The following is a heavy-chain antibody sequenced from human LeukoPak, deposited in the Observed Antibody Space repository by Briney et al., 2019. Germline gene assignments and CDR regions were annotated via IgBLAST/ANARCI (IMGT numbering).Heavy chain of an antibody. J-gene: IGHJ6*03. Sequence: PGGSLRLSCAASGFTFNIYWMTWVRQAPGKGLEWVANIKQEGSERYYVDSVKGRFTIPRDNAKNSLYLQMNSLRAEDTAVYYCARGLRPYYYYYMDVWGKGTTVTVSS. D-gene: IGHD3-16*01. CDR3: ARGLRPYYYYYMDV. V-gene: IGHV3-7*01. CDR1: GFTFNIYW. CDR2: IKQEGSER.